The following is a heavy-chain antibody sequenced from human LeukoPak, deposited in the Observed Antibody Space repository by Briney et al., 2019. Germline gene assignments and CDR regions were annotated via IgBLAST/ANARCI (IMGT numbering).Heavy chain of an antibody. Sequence: GGSLRLSCAASGFTFSSSWMTWVRQAPGKGLEWVAHIKLDGSEKYYVDSVKGRFTISRDNAGNSVYLQMNSLRGGDTAFYYCARGKDGDYAFLDYWGQGTLVTVSS. CDR3: ARGKDGDYAFLDY. CDR2: IKLDGSEK. J-gene: IGHJ4*02. V-gene: IGHV3-7*01. D-gene: IGHD4-17*01. CDR1: GFTFSSSW.